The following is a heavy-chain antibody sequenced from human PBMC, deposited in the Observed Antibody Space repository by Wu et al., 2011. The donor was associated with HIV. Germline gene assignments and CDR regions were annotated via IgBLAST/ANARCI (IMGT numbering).Heavy chain of an antibody. D-gene: IGHD3-10*01. Sequence: KPGSSVKVSCKASGNTSAAMLSAGCDRPLDKGLSGWKIIPIFGTANYAQKFQGRVTITADKSTSTAYMELSSLRSEDTAVYYCALRTRAGSGSDYWGQGTLVTVSS. J-gene: IGHJ4*02. V-gene: IGHV1-69*06. CDR3: ALRTRAGSGSDY. CDR1: GNTSAAML. CDR2: IPIFGTA.